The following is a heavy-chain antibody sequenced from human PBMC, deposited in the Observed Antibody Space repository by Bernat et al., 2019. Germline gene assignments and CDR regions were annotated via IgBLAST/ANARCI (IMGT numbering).Heavy chain of an antibody. D-gene: IGHD4-17*01. CDR3: AKDLADYGDYAIEFDY. V-gene: IGHV3-30*18. Sequence: QVQLVESGGGVVQPGRSLRLSCAASGFTFSSYGMHWVRQAPGKGLGWVAVISYDGSNKYYADSVKGRFTISRNNSKNTLYLQMNSLRAEDTAVYYCAKDLADYGDYAIEFDYWGQGTLVTVSS. CDR1: GFTFSSYG. CDR2: ISYDGSNK. J-gene: IGHJ4*02.